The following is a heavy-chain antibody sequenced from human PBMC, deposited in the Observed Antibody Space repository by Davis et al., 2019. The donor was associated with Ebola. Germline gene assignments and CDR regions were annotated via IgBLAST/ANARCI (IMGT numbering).Heavy chain of an antibody. CDR3: ARRVGWDPNP. D-gene: IGHD6-19*01. Sequence: SETLSLTCAVYGGSFSGYYWSWIRQPPGKGLEWIGEINHSGSTNYNPSLKSRVTISVDTSKNQFSLKLSSVTAADTAVYYCARRVGWDPNPWGQGTLVTVSS. J-gene: IGHJ5*02. CDR2: INHSGST. CDR1: GGSFSGYY. V-gene: IGHV4-34*01.